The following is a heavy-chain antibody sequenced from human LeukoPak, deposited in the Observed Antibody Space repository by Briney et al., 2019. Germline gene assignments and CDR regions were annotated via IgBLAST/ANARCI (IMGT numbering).Heavy chain of an antibody. V-gene: IGHV3-11*06. CDR3: ARGYYDSSGHPVFDY. CDR1: GFTFSSYA. J-gene: IGHJ4*02. D-gene: IGHD3-22*01. Sequence: GGSLRLSCAASGFTFSSYAMSWIRQAPGKGLEWVSYISSSSSYTNYADSVKGRFTISRDNAKNSLYLQMNSLRAEDTAVYYCARGYYDSSGHPVFDYWGQGTLVTVSS. CDR2: ISSSSSYT.